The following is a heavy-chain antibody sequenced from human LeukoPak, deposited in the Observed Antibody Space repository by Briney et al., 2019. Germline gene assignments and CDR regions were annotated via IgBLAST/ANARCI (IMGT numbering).Heavy chain of an antibody. CDR3: AKDLRGSRVVDY. Sequence: PGGSLRLSCAASGFTFSSYGMHRVRQAPGKGLEWVAVISYDGSTKYYADSVKGRFTISRDNSKNTLYLQMHDLRAEDTAVYYCAKDLRGSRVVDYWGQGTLVTVYS. CDR2: ISYDGSTK. V-gene: IGHV3-30*18. CDR1: GFTFSSYG. J-gene: IGHJ4*02. D-gene: IGHD4-23*01.